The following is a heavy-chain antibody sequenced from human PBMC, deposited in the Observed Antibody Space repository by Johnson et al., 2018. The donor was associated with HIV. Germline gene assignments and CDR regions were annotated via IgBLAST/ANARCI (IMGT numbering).Heavy chain of an antibody. CDR1: GFTFSTYA. D-gene: IGHD3-9*01. CDR2: ISSNGDNT. CDR3: ARGAGYFDWLSADEGFAFDI. J-gene: IGHJ3*02. Sequence: EVQLVESGGGLVQPGGSLRLSCAASGFTFSTYAMHWVRQAPGKGLEYVSAISSNGDNTYYANSVKGIFTISRDNSKNTLYLQMGSLRTEDMAVYYCARGAGYFDWLSADEGFAFDIWGQGTMVTVSS. V-gene: IGHV3-64*01.